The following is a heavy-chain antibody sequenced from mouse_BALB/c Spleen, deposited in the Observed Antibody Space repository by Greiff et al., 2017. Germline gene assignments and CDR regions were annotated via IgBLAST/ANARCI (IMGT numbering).Heavy chain of an antibody. CDR1: GFTFSSFG. CDR3: ARWYYDYDDAMDY. CDR2: ISSGSSTI. J-gene: IGHJ4*01. D-gene: IGHD2-4*01. V-gene: IGHV5-17*02. Sequence: EVKLMESGGGLVQPGGSRKLSCAASGFTFSSFGMHWVRQAPEKGLEWVAYISSGSSTIYYADTVKGRFTISRDNPKNTLFLQMTSLRSEDTAMYYCARWYYDYDDAMDYWGQGTSVTVSS.